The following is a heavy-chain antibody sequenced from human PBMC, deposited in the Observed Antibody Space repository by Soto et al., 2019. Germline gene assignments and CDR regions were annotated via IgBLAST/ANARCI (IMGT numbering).Heavy chain of an antibody. D-gene: IGHD5-18*01. CDR3: ARDRHIQLWTNFDY. CDR1: GYTFIANA. Sequence: GASVKVSCKTSGYTFIANAVHWVRQAPGQGLEWMGWINCDNANTKYSRKMQGRLTISRDTSASTVYMELTGLTSEDTAVYYCARDRHIQLWTNFDYWGQGTLVTVSS. V-gene: IGHV1-3*01. J-gene: IGHJ4*02. CDR2: INCDNANT.